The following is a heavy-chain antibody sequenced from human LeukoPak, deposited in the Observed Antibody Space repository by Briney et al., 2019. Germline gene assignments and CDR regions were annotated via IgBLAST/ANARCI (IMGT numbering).Heavy chain of an antibody. CDR1: GYTFTGYY. CDR2: INPDSGGT. V-gene: IGHV1-2*02. Sequence: ASVKVSCKASGYTFTGYYMHWVRQAPGQGLEWMGWINPDSGGTNYAQKFQGRVTMTRDTSISTAYMELSRLRSDDTAVYYCARDIVMVTYWFDPWGQGTLVTVSS. J-gene: IGHJ5*02. CDR3: ARDIVMVTYWFDP. D-gene: IGHD5-18*01.